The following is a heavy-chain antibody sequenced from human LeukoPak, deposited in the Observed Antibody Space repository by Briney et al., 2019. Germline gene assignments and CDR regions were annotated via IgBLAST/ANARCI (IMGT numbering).Heavy chain of an antibody. CDR3: ARGSERCSSTSCPNKPFDY. D-gene: IGHD2-2*01. Sequence: ASVKVSCKASRYTFTDYYMHRVRQAPGQGLEWMGWINPNSGGTKYEQKFQGRVTMTRDTSISTVYMELSSLRFDDTAVYYCARGSERCSSTSCPNKPFDYWGQGTLVTVSS. CDR2: INPNSGGT. J-gene: IGHJ4*02. V-gene: IGHV1-2*02. CDR1: RYTFTDYY.